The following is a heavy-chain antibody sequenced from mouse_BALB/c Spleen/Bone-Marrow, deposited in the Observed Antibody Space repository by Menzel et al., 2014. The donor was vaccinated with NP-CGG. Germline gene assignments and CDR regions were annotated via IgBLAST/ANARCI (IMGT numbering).Heavy chain of an antibody. D-gene: IGHD2-4*01. V-gene: IGHV5-4*02. Sequence: EVKLMESGGGLVKPGGSLKLSCAASGFTFSDYYMYWVRQTPEKRLEWVATISDGGSYTYYPDSVKGRFTISRDNAKNNLYLQMSSLKSEATAMYYCARDYDYDPAWFAYWGQGTLVTVSA. CDR3: ARDYDYDPAWFAY. CDR1: GFTFSDYY. J-gene: IGHJ3*01. CDR2: ISDGGSYT.